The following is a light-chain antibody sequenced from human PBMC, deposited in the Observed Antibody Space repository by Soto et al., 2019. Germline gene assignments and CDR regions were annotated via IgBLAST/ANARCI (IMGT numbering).Light chain of an antibody. J-gene: IGKJ2*01. CDR2: AAS. Sequence: DIQMTQSTSSLSASVGERGTITCRASQVINNFVAWFQQRPGRPPKPLIYAASVLQSGVSSKFSGSGSGTDFTLTIVSLQPEDSATYYCQQYFTYPHTFGQGTTLEIK. CDR1: QVINNF. V-gene: IGKV1-16*02. CDR3: QQYFTYPHT.